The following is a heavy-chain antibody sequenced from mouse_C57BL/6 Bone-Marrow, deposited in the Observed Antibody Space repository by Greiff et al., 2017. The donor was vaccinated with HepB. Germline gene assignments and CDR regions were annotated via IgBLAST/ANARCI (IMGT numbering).Heavy chain of an antibody. CDR1: GFTFTSYW. V-gene: IGHV1-64*01. CDR3: ARNWDGGIAY. CDR2: IHPNSGST. Sequence: QVQLQQPGAELVKPGASVKLSCKASGFTFTSYWMHWVKQRPGQGLEWIGMIHPNSGSTNYNEKFKSKATLTVDKPSSTAYMQLSSLTSEDSAVYYCARNWDGGIAYWGQGTLVTVSA. J-gene: IGHJ3*01. D-gene: IGHD4-1*01.